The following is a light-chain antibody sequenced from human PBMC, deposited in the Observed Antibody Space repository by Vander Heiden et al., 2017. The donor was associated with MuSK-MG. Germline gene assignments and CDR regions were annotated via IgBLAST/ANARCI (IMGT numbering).Light chain of an antibody. CDR2: AAP. CDR1: QRIITNY. Sequence: EIVLTQSPGTLSLSPGERATLSCRASQRIITNYLAWYQQKPGQAPRLLIYAAPSRASGIPARFSGSGSGTDFTLTISRLESEDFAVYYCQQYGSSLRTFGQGTKVEIK. CDR3: QQYGSSLRT. V-gene: IGKV3-20*01. J-gene: IGKJ1*01.